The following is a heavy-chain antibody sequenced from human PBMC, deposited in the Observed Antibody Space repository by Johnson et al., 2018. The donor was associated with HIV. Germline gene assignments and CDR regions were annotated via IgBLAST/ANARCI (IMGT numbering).Heavy chain of an antibody. CDR1: GFTFSDYY. J-gene: IGHJ3*02. D-gene: IGHD2-21*02. CDR2: ISSSGSTI. CDR3: ARDRHCGGDCYTDDAFDI. Sequence: QVQLVESGGGLVKPGGSLRLSCAASGFTFSDYYMSWIRQAPGKGMEWVSYISSSGSTIYYADSVKGRFTISRDNAKNSLYLQMNSLRAEDTAVYYCARDRHCGGDCYTDDAFDIWGQGTMVTVSS. V-gene: IGHV3-11*04.